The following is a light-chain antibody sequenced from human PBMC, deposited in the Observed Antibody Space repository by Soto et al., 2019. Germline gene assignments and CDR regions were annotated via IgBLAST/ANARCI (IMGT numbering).Light chain of an antibody. CDR2: EVN. V-gene: IGLV2-8*01. Sequence: QSVLTQPASVSGSPGQSITISCTGTNSDVGGYSYVSWYQHHPGKAPKLMIYEVNKRPSGVPDRFSGSKSGNTASLTVSGLQAEDEADYYCSSYAGSSNVFGTGTKVTVL. CDR3: SSYAGSSNV. J-gene: IGLJ1*01. CDR1: NSDVGGYSY.